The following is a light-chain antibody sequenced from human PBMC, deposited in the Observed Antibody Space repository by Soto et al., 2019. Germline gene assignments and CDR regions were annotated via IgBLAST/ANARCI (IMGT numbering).Light chain of an antibody. J-gene: IGKJ2*01. V-gene: IGKV3-15*01. Sequence: EIVMTQPPATLSVSPGERATLSCRASQSVSSNLAWYQQKPGQAPRLLIYGASTRATGIPARFSGSGSGTEFTLTISSLQSEDFAVYYCQQYNNWPRGYTFGQGTKLEIK. CDR2: GAS. CDR3: QQYNNWPRGYT. CDR1: QSVSSN.